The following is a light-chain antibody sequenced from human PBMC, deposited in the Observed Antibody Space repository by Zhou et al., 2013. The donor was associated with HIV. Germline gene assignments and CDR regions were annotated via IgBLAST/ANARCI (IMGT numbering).Light chain of an antibody. J-gene: IGKJ2*01. Sequence: DIQMTQSPSSLSASVGDRVTITCRASQSISSYLNWYQQKPGKAPKLLIYAASSLQSGVPSRFSGSGSGTDFTLTISSLQPEDFATYYCQQYNSFPYTFGQGTKL. V-gene: IGKV1-39*01. CDR2: AAS. CDR3: QQYNSFPYT. CDR1: QSISSY.